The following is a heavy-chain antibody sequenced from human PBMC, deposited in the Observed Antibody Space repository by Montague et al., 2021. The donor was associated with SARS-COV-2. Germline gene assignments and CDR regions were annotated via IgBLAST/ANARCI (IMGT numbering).Heavy chain of an antibody. J-gene: IGHJ6*02. D-gene: IGHD6-19*01. CDR2: LYTSGSN. V-gene: IGHV4-4*07. Sequence: SETLSLTCTVSGGSISNYYWTWIRQPAGKGLEWIGRLYTSGSNTYNPSLKSRVTMSVDTSKNQFSLNVTSVTAADTAIYYCARESGYSSGWRYYYVMDVWGQGTTVTVS. CDR1: GGSISNYY. CDR3: ARESGYSSGWRYYYVMDV.